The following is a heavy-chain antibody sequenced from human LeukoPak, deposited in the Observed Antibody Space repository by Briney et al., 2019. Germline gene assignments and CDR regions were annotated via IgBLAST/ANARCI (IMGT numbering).Heavy chain of an antibody. D-gene: IGHD3/OR15-3a*01. CDR2: IYSSGST. Sequence: SETLSLTCAVSGASISGSGYYWGWIRQPPGKGLEWIGNIYSSGSTYYNVSLQSRVTISIDTSKNQFSLRLSSVTAADTAVYYCARQTGSGLFILPGGQGTLVTVSS. J-gene: IGHJ4*02. V-gene: IGHV4-39*01. CDR1: GASISGSGYY. CDR3: ARQTGSGLFILP.